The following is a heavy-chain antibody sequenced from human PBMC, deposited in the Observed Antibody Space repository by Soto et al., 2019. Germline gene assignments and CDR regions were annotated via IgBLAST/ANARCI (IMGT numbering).Heavy chain of an antibody. CDR1: GGSISSYY. Sequence: PSETLSLTCTVSGGSISSYYWSWIRQPPGKGLEWIGYIYYSGSTNYNPSLKSRVTISVDTSKNQFSLKLSSVTAADTAVYYCARLQSFSPHYYGSGSPVDYWGQGTLVTVSS. J-gene: IGHJ4*02. CDR3: ARLQSFSPHYYGSGSPVDY. D-gene: IGHD3-10*01. CDR2: IYYSGST. V-gene: IGHV4-59*08.